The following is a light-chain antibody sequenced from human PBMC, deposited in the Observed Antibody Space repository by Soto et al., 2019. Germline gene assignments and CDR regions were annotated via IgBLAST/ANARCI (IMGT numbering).Light chain of an antibody. J-gene: IGKJ1*01. CDR3: QQYGSSLRT. V-gene: IGKV3-20*01. CDR2: GAS. Sequence: EIVLTQSPGTLSLSPGERATLSCRASQSVSSSYLAWYQQKPGQPPRLLICGASSRATGIPDRFSGSGSGTDFTLTISRLEPEDFAVYYCQQYGSSLRTFGQGTMVEIK. CDR1: QSVSSSY.